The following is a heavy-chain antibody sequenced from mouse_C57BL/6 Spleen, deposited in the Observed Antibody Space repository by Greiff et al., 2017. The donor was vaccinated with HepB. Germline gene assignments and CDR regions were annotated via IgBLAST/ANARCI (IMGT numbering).Heavy chain of an antibody. Sequence: EVQGVESGGGLVKPGGSLKLSCAASGFTFSSYAMSWVRQTPEKRLEWVATISDGGSYTYYPDNVKGRFTISRDNAKNNLYLQMSHLKSEDTAMYYCARDPYYYGSSYHFDYWGQGTTLTVSS. CDR1: GFTFSSYA. D-gene: IGHD1-1*01. V-gene: IGHV5-4*01. CDR3: ARDPYYYGSSYHFDY. J-gene: IGHJ2*01. CDR2: ISDGGSYT.